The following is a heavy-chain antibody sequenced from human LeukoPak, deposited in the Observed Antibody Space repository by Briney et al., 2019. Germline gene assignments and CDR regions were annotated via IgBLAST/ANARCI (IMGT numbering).Heavy chain of an antibody. CDR3: ARQSSRWLVFDQ. CDR2: INPNSGDT. Sequence: ASVKVSCKAPGYIFPAYYIHWVRQAPGQGLEWMGWINPNSGDTNYAQKFQGRVTMTRDTSIGTAYMELSRLRSDDTAVYYCARQSSRWLVFDQSGQGTLVTVSS. J-gene: IGHJ4*02. CDR1: GYIFPAYY. V-gene: IGHV1-2*02. D-gene: IGHD6-19*01.